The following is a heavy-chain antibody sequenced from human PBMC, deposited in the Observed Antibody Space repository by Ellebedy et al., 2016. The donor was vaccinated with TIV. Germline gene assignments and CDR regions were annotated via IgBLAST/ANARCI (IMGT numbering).Heavy chain of an antibody. J-gene: IGHJ4*02. Sequence: PGGSLRLSCAASGSTFSGSAMHWVRQASGKGLEWVGRIRSKANSYATEYTASVNGRFTISRDESKNTAYLQSNSLETEDTAVYYCAITYYYDSSGYTIDYWGQGTLVTVTS. V-gene: IGHV3-73*01. D-gene: IGHD3-22*01. CDR2: IRSKANSYAT. CDR1: GSTFSGSA. CDR3: AITYYYDSSGYTIDY.